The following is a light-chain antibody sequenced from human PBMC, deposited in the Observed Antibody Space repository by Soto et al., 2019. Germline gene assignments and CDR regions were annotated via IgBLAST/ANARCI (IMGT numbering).Light chain of an antibody. CDR3: QQYKDWPHT. V-gene: IGKV3-15*01. CDR2: GAS. J-gene: IGKJ1*01. Sequence: ITQKQANLSVCAVQISTLCCRASQSVSDYLAWYQQRPGQAPRLLIFGASTRATGFPARFSGSGSGTEFTLTISSLQSEDFAVYYCQQYKDWPHTFGQGSNVDIK. CDR1: QSVSDY.